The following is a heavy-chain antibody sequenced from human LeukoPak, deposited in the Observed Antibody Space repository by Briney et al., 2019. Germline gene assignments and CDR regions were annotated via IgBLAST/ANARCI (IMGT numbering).Heavy chain of an antibody. CDR3: ARYNILTASDY. Sequence: TSETLSLTCTVSGGSIGSYYWSWIRQPPGKGLEWIGYIYYSGSTKYNPSLTSRVTISVDTSKNQFSLKLTSVTAADTAVYYCARYNILTASDYWGQGTLVTVSS. V-gene: IGHV4-59*01. D-gene: IGHD3-9*01. J-gene: IGHJ4*02. CDR2: IYYSGST. CDR1: GGSIGSYY.